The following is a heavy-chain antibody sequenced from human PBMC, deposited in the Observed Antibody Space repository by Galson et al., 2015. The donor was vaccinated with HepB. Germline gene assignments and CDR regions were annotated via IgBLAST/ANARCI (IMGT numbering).Heavy chain of an antibody. CDR1: GGTFSSYA. CDR3: ARALHCSSTSCYGAYFDY. V-gene: IGHV1-69*13. D-gene: IGHD2-2*01. J-gene: IGHJ4*02. Sequence: SVKVSCKASGGTFSSYAISWVRQAPGQGLEWMGGIIPIFGTANYAQKFQGRVTITADESTSTAYMELSSLRSEDTAVYYCARALHCSSTSCYGAYFDYWGQGTLVTVSS. CDR2: IIPIFGTA.